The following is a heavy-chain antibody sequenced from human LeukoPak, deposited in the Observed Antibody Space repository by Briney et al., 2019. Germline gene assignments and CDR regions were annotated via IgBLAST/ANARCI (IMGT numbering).Heavy chain of an antibody. CDR3: ARPPWSSGYYEN. Sequence: HPGGSLRLSCAASVFTFSSYWMSWVRQAPGKGLEWAANIKQDGSEKYYVDSVKGRFTISRDNAKNSLYLQMNSLRAEDTAVYYCARPPWSSGYYENWGQGTLVTVSS. CDR2: IKQDGSEK. J-gene: IGHJ4*02. D-gene: IGHD3-22*01. CDR1: VFTFSSYW. V-gene: IGHV3-7*01.